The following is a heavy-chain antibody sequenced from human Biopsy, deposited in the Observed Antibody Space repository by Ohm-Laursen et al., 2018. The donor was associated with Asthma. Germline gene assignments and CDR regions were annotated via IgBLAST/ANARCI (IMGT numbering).Heavy chain of an antibody. CDR2: VYHSGST. CDR3: ARDDTVGILDY. J-gene: IGHJ4*02. V-gene: IGHV4-59*01. Sequence: SETLSLTWSVSGRSISSYYWSWIRRSPGKGLEWIGYVYHSGSTKYNPSLESRVTISIDTSKMQFSLRLASVTAADSAVYFCARDDTVGILDYWGQGTLVTVSS. D-gene: IGHD1-26*01. CDR1: GRSISSYY.